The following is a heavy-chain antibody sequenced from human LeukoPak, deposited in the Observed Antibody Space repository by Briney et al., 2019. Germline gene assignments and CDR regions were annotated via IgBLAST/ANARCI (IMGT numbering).Heavy chain of an antibody. CDR1: GYSFTCYW. J-gene: IGHJ5*02. D-gene: IGHD3-10*01. V-gene: IGHV5-51*01. CDR3: ARSYYYGSGKALQFDP. CDR2: IYPGDSDT. Sequence: GESLKISCKGSGYSFTCYWIGWVRQMPGKGLEWMGIIYPGDSDTRYSPSFQGQVTISADKSISTAYLQWSSLKASDTAMYYCARSYYYGSGKALQFDPWGQGTLVTVSS.